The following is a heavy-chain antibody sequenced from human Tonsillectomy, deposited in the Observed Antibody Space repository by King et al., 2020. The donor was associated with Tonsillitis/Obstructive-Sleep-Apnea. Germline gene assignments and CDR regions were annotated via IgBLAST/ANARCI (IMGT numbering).Heavy chain of an antibody. Sequence: VQLQQSGPGLVKPSQTLSLTCAISGDSVSSNSAAWNCIRQSPSRGLEWLGRTYYRSKWYNDYAVSVKSRLTNNPDTSQNQFTLQLNSVTPEDTAVYYCARVRYGGNSGRGYFDYWGQGTLVTVSS. V-gene: IGHV6-1*01. D-gene: IGHD4-23*01. CDR2: TYYRSKWYN. CDR3: ARVRYGGNSGRGYFDY. J-gene: IGHJ4*02. CDR1: GDSVSSNSAA.